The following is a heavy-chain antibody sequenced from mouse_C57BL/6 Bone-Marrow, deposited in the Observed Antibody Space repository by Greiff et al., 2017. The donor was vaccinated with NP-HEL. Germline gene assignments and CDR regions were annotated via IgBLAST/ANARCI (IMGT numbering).Heavy chain of an antibody. J-gene: IGHJ4*01. CDR1: GYTFTDYN. V-gene: IGHV1-18*01. Sequence: VQLQQSGPELVKPGASVKIPCKASGYTFTDYNMDWVKQSHGKSLEWIGDINPNTGGTIYNQKFKGKATLTVDKSSSTAYMELRSLTSEDTAVDYCARGYYSNDDFYAMDYWGQGTSVTVSS. CDR2: INPNTGGT. CDR3: ARGYYSNDDFYAMDY. D-gene: IGHD2-12*01.